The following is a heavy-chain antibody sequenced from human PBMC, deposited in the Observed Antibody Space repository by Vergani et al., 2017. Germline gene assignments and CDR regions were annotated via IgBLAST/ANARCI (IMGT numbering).Heavy chain of an antibody. CDR1: GFTFSSYG. J-gene: IGHJ4*02. D-gene: IGHD3-9*01. CDR3: AKDGPSFAMDDYDILTGYLDY. Sequence: QVQLVESGGGVVQPGRSLRLSCAASGFTFSSYGMHWVRQAPGKGLEWVAVISYDGSNKYYADSGKGRFTISRYNSKNTLYLQMNSLRAEDTAVYYCAKDGPSFAMDDYDILTGYLDYWGQGTRVTVSS. V-gene: IGHV3-30*18. CDR2: ISYDGSNK.